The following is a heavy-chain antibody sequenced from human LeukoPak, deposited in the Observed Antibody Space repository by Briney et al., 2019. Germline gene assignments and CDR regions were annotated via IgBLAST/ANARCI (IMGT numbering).Heavy chain of an antibody. V-gene: IGHV4-39*01. CDR1: GGSISSSSYY. Sequence: TPSETLSLTCTVSGGSISSSSYYWGWIRQPPGKGLEWIGSIYYSGSTYYNPSLKSRVTISVDTSKNQFSLKLSSVTAADTAVYYCARTISPDAFDIWGQGTMVTVSS. CDR2: IYYSGST. J-gene: IGHJ3*02. D-gene: IGHD3-9*01. CDR3: ARTISPDAFDI.